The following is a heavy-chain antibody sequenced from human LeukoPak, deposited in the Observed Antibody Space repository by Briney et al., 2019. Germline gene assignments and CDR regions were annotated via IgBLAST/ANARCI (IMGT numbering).Heavy chain of an antibody. Sequence: PSETLSLTCTVSGGSISSYYWSWIRQPPGKGLEWIGYIYYSGSTNYNPSLKSRVTISVDTSKNQFSLKLSSVTAVDTAVYYCARRPTRHWFDPWGQGTLVTVSS. CDR3: ARRPTRHWFDP. CDR1: GGSISSYY. V-gene: IGHV4-59*01. CDR2: IYYSGST. J-gene: IGHJ5*02.